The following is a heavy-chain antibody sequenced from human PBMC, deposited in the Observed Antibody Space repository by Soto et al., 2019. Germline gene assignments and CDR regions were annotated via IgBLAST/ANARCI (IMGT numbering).Heavy chain of an antibody. V-gene: IGHV3-33*06. D-gene: IGHD6-6*01. J-gene: IGHJ1*01. CDR3: AKEQSIAAFPRYFQH. CDR1: GFTFSSYG. Sequence: QVQLVESGGGVVQPGRSLRLSCAASGFTFSSYGMHWVRQAPGKGLEWVAVIWYDGSNKYYADSVKGRFTISRDNSKNTLYLQMNSLRAEDTAVYYCAKEQSIAAFPRYFQHWGQGTLVTVSS. CDR2: IWYDGSNK.